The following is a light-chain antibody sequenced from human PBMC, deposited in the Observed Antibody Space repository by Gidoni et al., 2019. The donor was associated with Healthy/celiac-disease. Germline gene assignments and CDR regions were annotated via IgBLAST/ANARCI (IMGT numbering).Light chain of an antibody. V-gene: IGKV1-5*03. J-gene: IGKJ4*01. CDR3: QQYNSYSPLT. Sequence: DIPMTQSPSTLSASVGDRVTITCRASQSSSSWLAWYQQKPGTAPKLLIYKASSLESWGPSRFSGSGSGTEFTLTISSLQPDDFATYYCQQYNSYSPLTFGGGTKVEIK. CDR1: QSSSSW. CDR2: KAS.